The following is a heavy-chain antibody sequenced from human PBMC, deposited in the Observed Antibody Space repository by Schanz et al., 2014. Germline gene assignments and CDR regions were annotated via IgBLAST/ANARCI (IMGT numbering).Heavy chain of an antibody. J-gene: IGHJ6*01. CDR1: CFPFLPSS. V-gene: IGHV3-23*01. D-gene: IGHD6-13*01. CDR2: ISGSVGST. CDR3: AREERWGIWAAGPKRYYYGMNV. Sequence: SLLLSFASSCFPFLPSSLSFFPPSPAKGPACASAISGSVGSTSFQDTVKRRFPISRDNSKNTLYLQMNSLRAEDTAVYYCAREERWGIWAAGPKRYYYGMNVWGEGTRVTVSS.